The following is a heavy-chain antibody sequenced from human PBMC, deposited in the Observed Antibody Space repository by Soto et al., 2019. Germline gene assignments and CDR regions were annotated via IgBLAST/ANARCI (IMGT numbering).Heavy chain of an antibody. Sequence: SETLSLTCGVYGGSFSGYYWSWIRQPPGKGLEWIGEISQSGGTNYNPSLKIRVTISADTSKNQFSLRLRSVTAADTAVYYCAGAPGQLLNYYHYGLDVWGQGTTVTASS. J-gene: IGHJ6*02. CDR2: ISQSGGT. CDR3: AGAPGQLLNYYHYGLDV. V-gene: IGHV4-34*01. D-gene: IGHD3-10*01. CDR1: GGSFSGYY.